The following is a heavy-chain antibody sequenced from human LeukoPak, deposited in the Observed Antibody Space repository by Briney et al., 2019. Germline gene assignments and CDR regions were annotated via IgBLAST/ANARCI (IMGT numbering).Heavy chain of an antibody. CDR1: GYTFTGYY. D-gene: IGHD3-16*01. Sequence: GASVKVSCKASGYTFTGYYMHWVRQAPGQGLEWMGWINPNSGGTNYAQKFQGRVTMTRDTSISTAYMELSSLRSEDTAVYYCARDHSITYSRYNWFDPWGQGTLVTVSS. CDR3: ARDHSITYSRYNWFDP. V-gene: IGHV1-2*02. J-gene: IGHJ5*02. CDR2: INPNSGGT.